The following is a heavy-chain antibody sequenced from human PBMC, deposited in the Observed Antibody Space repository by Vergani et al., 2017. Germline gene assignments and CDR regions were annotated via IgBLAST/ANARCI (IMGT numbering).Heavy chain of an antibody. Sequence: EVQLVESGGGLVKPGGSLRLSCAASGFTFSSYSMNWVRQAPGKGLEWVSSISSSSSYIYYADSVKGRFTLSRDNAKNSLYLQMNSLRAADTAVYYCARDMKGSSGSRPGGTNSRRNYYYYYGMDVWGQGTTVTVSS. V-gene: IGHV3-21*03. D-gene: IGHD3-10*01. J-gene: IGHJ6*02. CDR3: ARDMKGSSGSRPGGTNSRRNYYYYYGMDV. CDR2: ISSSSSYI. CDR1: GFTFSSYS.